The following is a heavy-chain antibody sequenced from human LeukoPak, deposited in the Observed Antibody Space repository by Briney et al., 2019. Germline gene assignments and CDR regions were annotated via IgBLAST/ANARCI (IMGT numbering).Heavy chain of an antibody. CDR1: GGTFSSYA. CDR3: ARGGSRRKLLRYFDWFDY. CDR2: IIPIFGTA. J-gene: IGHJ4*02. Sequence: ASVKVSCKASGGTFSSYAISWVRQAPGQGLEWMGGIIPIFGTANYAQKFQGRVTITADESTSTAYMELSSLRSEGTAVYYCARGGSRRKLLRYFDWFDYWGQGTLVTVSS. V-gene: IGHV1-69*13. D-gene: IGHD3-9*01.